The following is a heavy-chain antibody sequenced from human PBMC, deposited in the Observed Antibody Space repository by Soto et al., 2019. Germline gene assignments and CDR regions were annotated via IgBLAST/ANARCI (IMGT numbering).Heavy chain of an antibody. CDR2: IYPGDSDT. V-gene: IGHV5-51*01. J-gene: IGHJ6*02. CDR3: ARPIVNGDYPPGGMDV. CDR1: GYRFTSYW. D-gene: IGHD4-17*01. Sequence: PXDSLKVSCKCSGYRFTSYWIGLVRQMPGKGLEWMGIIYPGDSDTRYSPSFQGRVTISADKSISTAYLQWSSLKASDTAMYYCARPIVNGDYPPGGMDVWGQGTTVTVSS.